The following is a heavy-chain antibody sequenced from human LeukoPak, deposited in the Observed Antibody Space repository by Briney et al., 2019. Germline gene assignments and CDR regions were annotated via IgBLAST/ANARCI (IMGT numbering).Heavy chain of an antibody. V-gene: IGHV4-34*01. CDR1: GGSFSGYY. CDR3: ARGLLYCSGGSCYLYYFDY. D-gene: IGHD2-15*01. J-gene: IGHJ4*02. Sequence: SETLSLTCAVYGGSFSGYYWSWIRQPPGKGLEWIGEINHSGSTNYNPSLKSRVTISVDTSKNQFSLKLSSVTAADTAVYCCARGLLYCSGGSCYLYYFDYWGQGTLVTVSS. CDR2: INHSGST.